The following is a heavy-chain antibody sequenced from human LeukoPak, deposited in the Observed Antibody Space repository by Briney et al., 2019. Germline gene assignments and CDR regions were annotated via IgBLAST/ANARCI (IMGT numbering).Heavy chain of an antibody. J-gene: IGHJ4*02. CDR3: ARDRPKYYYDSSGYYGFDY. Sequence: GGSLRLSCAASGFTFSSYSMNWVRQAPGKGLEWVSYISSSSSTIYYADSVKGLFTISRDNAKNSLYLQMNSLRAEDTAVYYCARDRPKYYYDSSGYYGFDYWGQGTLVTVSS. CDR1: GFTFSSYS. D-gene: IGHD3-22*01. CDR2: ISSSSSTI. V-gene: IGHV3-48*01.